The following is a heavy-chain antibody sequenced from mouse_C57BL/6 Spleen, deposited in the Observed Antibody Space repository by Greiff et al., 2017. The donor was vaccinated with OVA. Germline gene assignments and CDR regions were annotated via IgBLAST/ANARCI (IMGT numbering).Heavy chain of an antibody. V-gene: IGHV5-17*01. CDR2: ISSGSSTI. CDR3: ARRDYDKNAMDY. J-gene: IGHJ4*01. Sequence: EVQLQQSGGGLVKPGGSLKLSCAASGFTFSDYGMHWVRQAPEKGLEWVAYISSGSSTIYYADTVKGRFTISRDNAKNTLFLQMTSLRSEDTAMYYCARRDYDKNAMDYWGQGTSVTVSS. CDR1: GFTFSDYG. D-gene: IGHD2-4*01.